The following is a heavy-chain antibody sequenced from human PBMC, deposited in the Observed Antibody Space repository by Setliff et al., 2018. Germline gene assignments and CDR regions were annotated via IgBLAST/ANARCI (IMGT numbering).Heavy chain of an antibody. Sequence: TLSLTCTVSGDSISSRRNYWGWFRQPAGKELEWIGQIYTSWGTNYNPSLKSRVTISLDTSKNQFSLSLTSVTAEDTAVYYCARMTGFQYIDVWGKGTTVTVSS. V-gene: IGHV4-61*09. CDR3: ARMTGFQYIDV. CDR1: GDSISSRRNY. J-gene: IGHJ6*03. D-gene: IGHD3-3*01. CDR2: IYTSWGT.